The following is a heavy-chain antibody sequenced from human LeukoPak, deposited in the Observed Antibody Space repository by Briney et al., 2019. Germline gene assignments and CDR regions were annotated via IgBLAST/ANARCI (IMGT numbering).Heavy chain of an antibody. D-gene: IGHD5-18*01. CDR1: GGSINSGDYY. V-gene: IGHV4-31*03. CDR2: IYYTGSA. J-gene: IGHJ4*02. CDR3: ARRGQDTSTVYYNYFNH. Sequence: PSETLSLTCTVSGGSINSGDYYWTWIRQYPGKGLEWIGNIYYTGSAYYNPSLRSRVTISVDTSKNQFSLRLSAVTAADTAVYSCARRGQDTSTVYYNYFNHWGQGILVTVSS.